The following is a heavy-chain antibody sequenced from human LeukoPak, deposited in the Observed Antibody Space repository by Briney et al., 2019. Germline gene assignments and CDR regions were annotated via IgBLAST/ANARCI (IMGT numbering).Heavy chain of an antibody. CDR1: GFTFDDYG. J-gene: IGHJ3*02. CDR2: INWNGGST. V-gene: IGHV3-20*04. D-gene: IGHD3-22*01. Sequence: RSGGSLRLSCAASGFTFDDYGMSWVRQAPGKGLEWVSGINWNGGSTGYADSVKGRFTISRDNAKNSLYLQMNSLRAEDTALYYCARDGGDYDSSGYRIWGQGTMVTVSS. CDR3: ARDGGDYDSSGYRI.